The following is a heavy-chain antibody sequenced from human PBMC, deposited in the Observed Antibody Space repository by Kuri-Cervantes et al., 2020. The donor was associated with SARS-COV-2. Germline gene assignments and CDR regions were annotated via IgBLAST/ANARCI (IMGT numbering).Heavy chain of an antibody. J-gene: IGHJ4*02. CDR1: GFTFSSYS. CDR2: ISSSSSYI. V-gene: IGHV3-21*01. CDR3: VKEKGLPGVDY. D-gene: IGHD5-12*01. Sequence: GESLKISCAASGFTFSSYSMNWVRQAPGKGLEWVSSISSSSSYIYYADSVKGRFTISRDNAKNTLYLQMSSLRAEDTAVYYCVKEKGLPGVDYWGQGTLVTVSS.